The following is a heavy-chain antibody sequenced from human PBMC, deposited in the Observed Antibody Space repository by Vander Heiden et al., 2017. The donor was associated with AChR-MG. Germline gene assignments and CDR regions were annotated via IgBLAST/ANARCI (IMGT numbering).Heavy chain of an antibody. Sequence: QVQLQQWGAGLLKPSETLSLTCAVYGGSFSGYYWSWIRHPPGKGLEWIGEINHSGSTNYNPSLKSRVTISVDTSKNQFSLKLSSVTAADTAVYYCARGYSYGYRGFDYWGQGTLVTVSS. V-gene: IGHV4-34*01. CDR1: GGSFSGYY. D-gene: IGHD5-18*01. CDR3: ARGYSYGYRGFDY. CDR2: INHSGST. J-gene: IGHJ4*02.